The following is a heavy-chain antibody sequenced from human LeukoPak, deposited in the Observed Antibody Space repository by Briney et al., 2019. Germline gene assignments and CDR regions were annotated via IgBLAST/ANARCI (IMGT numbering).Heavy chain of an antibody. CDR1: GFNFSDAW. CDR2: IKLTGEGWTT. D-gene: IGHD4-17*01. V-gene: IGHV3-15*01. CDR3: DWAAPGHYTLHS. J-gene: IGHJ4*02. Sequence: PGGSLRLSCAASGFNFSDAWMTWVRQAPGKGLEWVGRIKLTGEGWTTDFAALVRGRFIMSRDGSTTTLYLQMTRLKLEDTAVYFCDWAAPGHYTLHSWGQGTLVTVSS.